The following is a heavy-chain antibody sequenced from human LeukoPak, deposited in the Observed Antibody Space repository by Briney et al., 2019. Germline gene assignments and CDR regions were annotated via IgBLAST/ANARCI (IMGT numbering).Heavy chain of an antibody. V-gene: IGHV4-39*01. Sequence: SETLSLTCTVSGGSISSSSYDWGWIRQPPGKGLEWIGSIYYSGNTYYNPSLKSRVTISVDTSKNQFSLKLSSVTAADTAVYYCARGRRIFGVVTIGRFDYWGQGTLVTVSS. CDR3: ARGRRIFGVVTIGRFDY. CDR1: GGSISSSSYD. CDR2: IYYSGNT. J-gene: IGHJ4*02. D-gene: IGHD3-3*01.